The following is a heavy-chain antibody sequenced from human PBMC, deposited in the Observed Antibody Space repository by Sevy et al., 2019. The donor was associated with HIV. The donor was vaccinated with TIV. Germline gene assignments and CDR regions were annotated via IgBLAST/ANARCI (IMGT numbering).Heavy chain of an antibody. CDR3: AKDRSHIIMIRGVVIFDY. D-gene: IGHD3-10*01. CDR1: GFTFSSYA. J-gene: IGHJ4*02. V-gene: IGHV3-23*01. Sequence: GGSLRLSCAASGFTFSSYAMSWVRQAPGKGLEWVSAISGSGNTNYADSVKGRFTISRDNPKNTLFLQMNSLRAEDTAVYYCAKDRSHIIMIRGVVIFDYWGQGTLVTVSS. CDR2: ISGSGNT.